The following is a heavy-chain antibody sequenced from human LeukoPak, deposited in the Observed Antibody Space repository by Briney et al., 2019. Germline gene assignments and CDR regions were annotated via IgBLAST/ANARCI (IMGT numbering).Heavy chain of an antibody. Sequence: GGSLRLSCAASGFTFDDYAMHWVRQAPGKGLEWVSGISWNSGSIGYADSVRGRFTISRDNAKNSLYLQMNSLRAEDTAVYYCAAQKRGTSRPYYFDYWGQGTLLTVSS. J-gene: IGHJ4*02. D-gene: IGHD3-16*02. V-gene: IGHV3-9*01. CDR2: ISWNSGSI. CDR1: GFTFDDYA. CDR3: AAQKRGTSRPYYFDY.